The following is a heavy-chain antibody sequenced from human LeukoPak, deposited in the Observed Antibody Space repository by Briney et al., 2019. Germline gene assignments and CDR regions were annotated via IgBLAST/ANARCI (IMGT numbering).Heavy chain of an antibody. V-gene: IGHV4-39*01. J-gene: IGHJ4*02. CDR3: ARHVVAVAPFDY. Sequence: PSETPSLTCTVSGGSISSSSYYCGWIRQPPGKGLEWIGSIYDSGSTYYNPSLKSRVTISVDTSKNQFSLKLSSVTAADTAVYYCARHVVAVAPFDYWGQGTLVTVSS. D-gene: IGHD6-19*01. CDR1: GGSISSSSYY. CDR2: IYDSGST.